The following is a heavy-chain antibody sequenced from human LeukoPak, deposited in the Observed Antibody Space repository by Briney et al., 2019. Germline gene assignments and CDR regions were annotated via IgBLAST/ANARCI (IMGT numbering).Heavy chain of an antibody. J-gene: IGHJ5*02. CDR3: AKDSFPFIPAAENWFDP. V-gene: IGHV3-23*01. Sequence: QPGGSLRLSCAASGFPFSSYAMSWVRQAPGMRLGWVSALTGSGGSTYYADSVKGRFTISRDNSKNTLYRQMNSLRAEDTAVYYCAKDSFPFIPAAENWFDPWGQGTLVTVSS. CDR2: LTGSGGST. CDR1: GFPFSSYA. D-gene: IGHD2-2*01.